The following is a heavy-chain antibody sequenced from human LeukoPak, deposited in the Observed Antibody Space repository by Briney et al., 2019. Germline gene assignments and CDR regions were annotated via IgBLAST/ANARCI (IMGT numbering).Heavy chain of an antibody. CDR2: ISGSGGST. CDR3: AKDQDILTGYWEVDY. V-gene: IGHV3-23*01. CDR1: GLPFSAYP. Sequence: GGPLGSSLQAPGLPFSAYPMSGFGRAPGKGWNGSPIISGSGGSTYYTDSVKGRFTISRDNSKNTLYLQMNSLRAEDTAVYYCAKDQDILTGYWEVDYWGQGTLVTVSS. J-gene: IGHJ4*02. D-gene: IGHD3-9*01.